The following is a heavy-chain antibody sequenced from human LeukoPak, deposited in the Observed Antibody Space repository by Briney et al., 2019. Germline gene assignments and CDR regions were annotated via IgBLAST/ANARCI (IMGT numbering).Heavy chain of an antibody. CDR1: GFTFSSYA. CDR2: ISGSGGDT. V-gene: IGHV3-23*01. J-gene: IGHJ4*02. D-gene: IGHD1-26*01. Sequence: GGSLRLSCAASGFTFSSYAMSWVRQAPGKGLEWVSSISGSGGDTFYADSVKGRFTISRDNSRNTLYLQMNSLRAEDTAVYYCANEYSSFQYWGQGTLVTVSS. CDR3: ANEYSSFQY.